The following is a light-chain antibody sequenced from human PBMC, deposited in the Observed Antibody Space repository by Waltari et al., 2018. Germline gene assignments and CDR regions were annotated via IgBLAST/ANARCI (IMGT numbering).Light chain of an antibody. V-gene: IGKV1-5*03. CDR2: KAS. J-gene: IGKJ1*01. CDR1: QSISSW. Sequence: DIQMTQSPSTLSASVGDRVTITCRASQSISSWLAWYQQKPGKPPNLLIYKASTLQSGVPSRFSGSGSGTEFTLTISILQPDDFATYFCQQYSSYWTFGQGTKVEIK. CDR3: QQYSSYWT.